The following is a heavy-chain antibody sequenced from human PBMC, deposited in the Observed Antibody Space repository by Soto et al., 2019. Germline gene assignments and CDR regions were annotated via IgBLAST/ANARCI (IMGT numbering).Heavy chain of an antibody. CDR3: AKKGLGSLKTFCGGGGCHYAFDL. D-gene: IGHD2-15*01. J-gene: IGHJ3*01. CDR2: ISGGGDGT. CDR1: GFTFINYA. V-gene: IGHV3-23*01. Sequence: EVQLLESGGGLVQPGGSLRLSCAASGFTFINYAMTWVRQAPGKGLEWVSTISGGGDGTYYADSVKGHFTISRDNSKNTLYLQMNSLRAEDTAIYYCAKKGLGSLKTFCGGGGCHYAFDLWGQGTMVTVSS.